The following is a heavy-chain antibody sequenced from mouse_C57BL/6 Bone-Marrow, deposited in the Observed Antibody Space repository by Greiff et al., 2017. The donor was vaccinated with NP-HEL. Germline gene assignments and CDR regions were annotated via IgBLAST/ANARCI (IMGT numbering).Heavy chain of an antibody. CDR3: ANYYGSSYVDWYFDV. D-gene: IGHD1-1*01. CDR2: IYPRSGNT. J-gene: IGHJ1*03. Sequence: QVQLQQSGAELARPGASVKLSCKASGYTFTSYGISWVKQRTGQGLEWIGEIYPRSGNTYYNEKFKGKATLTADKSSSTAYMALRSLTSEDSAVYFCANYYGSSYVDWYFDVWGTGTTVTVSS. CDR1: GYTFTSYG. V-gene: IGHV1-81*01.